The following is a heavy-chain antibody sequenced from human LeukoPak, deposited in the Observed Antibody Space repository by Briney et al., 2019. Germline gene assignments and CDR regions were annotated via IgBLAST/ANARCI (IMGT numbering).Heavy chain of an antibody. CDR3: ARDCSGGSCSSSYYYGMDV. CDR2: IKQDGSGK. CDR1: GFTFSSYW. V-gene: IGHV3-7*01. Sequence: PGGSLRLSCAASGFTFSSYWMSWVRQAPGKGLEWVANIKQDGSGKYYVDSVKGRFTISRDNAKNSLYLQMNSLRAEHTAVYYCARDCSGGSCSSSYYYGMDVWGRGTTVTVSS. J-gene: IGHJ6*02. D-gene: IGHD2-15*01.